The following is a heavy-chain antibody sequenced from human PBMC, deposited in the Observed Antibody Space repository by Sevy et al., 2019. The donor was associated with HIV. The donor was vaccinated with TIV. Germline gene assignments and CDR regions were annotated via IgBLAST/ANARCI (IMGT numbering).Heavy chain of an antibody. V-gene: IGHV1-24*01. CDR3: VTARYCTNGVCSDFDY. CDR1: GYTLTELS. D-gene: IGHD2-8*01. CDR2: FDPEDGET. Sequence: ASVKVSCKVSGYTLTELSMHWVRQAPGKGLEWMGGFDPEDGETIYAQKFQGRVTMTEDTSTDTAYMELSSLRSEDTAVYYCVTARYCTNGVCSDFDYWGQGTLVTVSS. J-gene: IGHJ4*02.